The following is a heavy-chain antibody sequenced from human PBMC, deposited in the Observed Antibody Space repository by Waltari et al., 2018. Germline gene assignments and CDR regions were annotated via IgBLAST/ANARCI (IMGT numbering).Heavy chain of an antibody. V-gene: IGHV4-34*01. Sequence: QVQLQQWGAGLLKPSETLSLTCAVYGGSFSGYYWSWIRQPPGKGLEWIGEINHSGSTNYNPSLKSRVTISVDTSKHQFSLKLSSVTAADTAVYYCARHPPLQVYFDYWGQGTLVTVSS. CDR1: GGSFSGYY. CDR3: ARHPPLQVYFDY. J-gene: IGHJ4*02. D-gene: IGHD4-4*01. CDR2: INHSGST.